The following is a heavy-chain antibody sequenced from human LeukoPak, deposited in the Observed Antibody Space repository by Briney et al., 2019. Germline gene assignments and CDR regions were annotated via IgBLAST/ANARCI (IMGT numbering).Heavy chain of an antibody. Sequence: PSETLSLTCTVSGGSISGYYWTWIRQPAGKGLEWIGRIYTSGSTHYNPSLRSRVTISLDKSKNQFSLKLSSVTAADTAVYFCAREEYNDSSGRILWGQGTLVSVSS. V-gene: IGHV4-4*07. CDR3: AREEYNDSSGRIL. D-gene: IGHD3-22*01. CDR1: GGSISGYY. J-gene: IGHJ4*02. CDR2: IYTSGST.